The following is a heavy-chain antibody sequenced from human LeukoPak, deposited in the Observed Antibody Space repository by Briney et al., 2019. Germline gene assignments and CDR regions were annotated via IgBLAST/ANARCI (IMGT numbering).Heavy chain of an antibody. J-gene: IGHJ6*04. Sequence: AGGSLRLSCAASGFTFSSYWMHWVRQAPGKGLVWVSRINSDGSSTSYADSVKGRFTISRDNAKNTLYLQMNSLRAEDTAVYYCTGAYCSGGSCYSGYYYGMDVWGKGTTVTVSS. CDR2: INSDGSST. D-gene: IGHD2-15*01. V-gene: IGHV3-74*01. CDR3: TGAYCSGGSCYSGYYYGMDV. CDR1: GFTFSSYW.